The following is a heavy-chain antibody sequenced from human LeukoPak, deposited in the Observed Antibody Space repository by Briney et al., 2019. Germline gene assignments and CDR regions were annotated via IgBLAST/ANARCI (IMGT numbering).Heavy chain of an antibody. CDR3: VRRGDASSGWGDHDF. V-gene: IGHV3-23*01. Sequence: GGSLRLSCAASGFTFSNYWMHWVRQGQGKGLEWVLTIGGSGDKTFYADSVKGRFTISRDNSKNMVHLQMNSLTGEDTALYYCVRRGDASSGWGDHDFWGQGALVTVSS. CDR1: GFTFSNYW. CDR2: IGGSGDKT. J-gene: IGHJ4*02. D-gene: IGHD6-19*01.